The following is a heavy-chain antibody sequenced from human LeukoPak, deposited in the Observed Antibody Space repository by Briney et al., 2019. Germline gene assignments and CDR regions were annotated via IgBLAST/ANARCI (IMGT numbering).Heavy chain of an antibody. Sequence: GGSLRLSCAASGFTFSSYNMNWVRQAPGKGLEWVSHIRGDNSVLYADSVKGRFTISSDKATNSVYLEMNSLRAEDTAVYYCAREVVTEAIYSGYDAFDTWGQGTTVTVSS. D-gene: IGHD5-12*01. V-gene: IGHV3-48*01. J-gene: IGHJ3*02. CDR1: GFTFSSYN. CDR3: AREVVTEAIYSGYDAFDT. CDR2: IRGDNSV.